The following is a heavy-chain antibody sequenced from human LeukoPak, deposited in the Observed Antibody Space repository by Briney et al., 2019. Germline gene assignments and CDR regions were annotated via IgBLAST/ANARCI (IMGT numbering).Heavy chain of an antibody. J-gene: IGHJ3*02. CDR3: ARDLGGSGRYFDWSGPSGDAFDI. Sequence: SETLSLTCTVSGGSISSSSYYWGWIRQPPGKGLEWIGSIYYSGSTYYNPSFKSRVTISVDTSKNQFSLKLSSVTAADTAVYYCARDLGGSGRYFDWSGPSGDAFDIWGQGTMVTVSS. CDR1: GGSISSSSYY. V-gene: IGHV4-39*07. D-gene: IGHD3-9*01. CDR2: IYYSGST.